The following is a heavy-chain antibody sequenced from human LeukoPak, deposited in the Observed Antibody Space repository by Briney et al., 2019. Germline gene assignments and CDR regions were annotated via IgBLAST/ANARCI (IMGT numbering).Heavy chain of an antibody. Sequence: SETLSLTCTVSGGSISSYYWSWIRQPPGKGLEWIGYTYYSGSTNYNPSLKSRVTISVDTSKNQFSLKLSSVTAADTAVYYCARVHSSSWYVGYYGMDVWGQGTTVTVSS. CDR3: ARVHSSSWYVGYYGMDV. D-gene: IGHD6-13*01. CDR1: GGSISSYY. V-gene: IGHV4-59*01. CDR2: TYYSGST. J-gene: IGHJ6*02.